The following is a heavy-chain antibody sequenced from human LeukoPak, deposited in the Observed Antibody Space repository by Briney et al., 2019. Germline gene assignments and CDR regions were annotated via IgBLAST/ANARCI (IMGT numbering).Heavy chain of an antibody. V-gene: IGHV5-51*01. CDR3: PRQRDMRIWFDP. CDR1: GYTFTTYW. J-gene: IGHJ5*02. CDR2: IYPGDSDT. D-gene: IGHD2-15*01. Sequence: GESLKIPCKGSGYTFTTYWIGWVRQMPGKGLEWMGNIYPGDSDTRYSPPFQGQVTNAADKSISPAYRQWSSLKASDTAMNDCPRQRDMRIWFDPWGQGTLVTVSS.